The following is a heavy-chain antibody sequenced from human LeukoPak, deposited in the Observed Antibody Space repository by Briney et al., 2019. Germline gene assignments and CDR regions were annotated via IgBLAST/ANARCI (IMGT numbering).Heavy chain of an antibody. CDR1: GFTFSSYA. CDR2: ISSNGGST. CDR3: ARGGVYYDSSGFDY. V-gene: IGHV3-64*01. J-gene: IGHJ4*02. D-gene: IGHD3-22*01. Sequence: PGGSLRLSCAASGFTFSSYAMHWVRQAPGKGLEYVSAISSNGGSTYYANSVKGRFTISRDNSKNTLYLQMGSLRAEDMAVYYCARGGVYYDSSGFDYWGQGTLVTVPS.